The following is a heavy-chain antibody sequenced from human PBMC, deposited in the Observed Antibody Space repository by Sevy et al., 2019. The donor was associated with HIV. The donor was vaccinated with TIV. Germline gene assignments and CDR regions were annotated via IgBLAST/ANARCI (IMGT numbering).Heavy chain of an antibody. D-gene: IGHD2-2*01. J-gene: IGHJ6*02. Sequence: GGSLRLSCAASGFTFSSYSMNWVRQAPGNGLEWVSYISSSSSTIYYADSVKGRFTISRDNAKNSLYLQMNSLRAEDTAVYYCARDPLQYCSSTSCYDDYYYYYGMDVSGQGTSVTVSS. CDR3: ARDPLQYCSSTSCYDDYYYYYGMDV. V-gene: IGHV3-48*01. CDR1: GFTFSSYS. CDR2: ISSSSSTI.